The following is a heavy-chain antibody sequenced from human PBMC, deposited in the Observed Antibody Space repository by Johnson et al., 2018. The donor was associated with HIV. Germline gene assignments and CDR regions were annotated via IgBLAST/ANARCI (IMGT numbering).Heavy chain of an antibody. CDR1: GFTFSSYA. J-gene: IGHJ3*02. CDR3: ARDLPHPYPVWELRASNAFEI. V-gene: IGHV3-64*04. CDR2: ISSNGGST. Sequence: QMLLVESGGGLVQPGGSLRLSCAASGFTFSSYAIHWVRQAPGKGLEYVSAISSNGGSTYYANSVKGRFTISRDNSKNTLYLQMNSLRDEDTAVYYCARDLPHPYPVWELRASNAFEIWVQGTMVTVTT. D-gene: IGHD1-26*01.